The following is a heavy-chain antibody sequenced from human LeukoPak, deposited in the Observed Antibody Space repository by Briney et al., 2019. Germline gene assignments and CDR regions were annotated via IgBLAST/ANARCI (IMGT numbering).Heavy chain of an antibody. Sequence: ASVKVSCKASGYTFSDYFMHWVRQAPGQGPEWMGWINANSGGTIYAQKFQGRVTMTRDTSISTAYMDLSRLRSDDTAVYYCARDGTGVDSWGQGTLVTVSS. D-gene: IGHD1/OR15-1a*01. CDR2: INANSGGT. CDR3: ARDGTGVDS. V-gene: IGHV1-2*02. J-gene: IGHJ4*02. CDR1: GYTFSDYF.